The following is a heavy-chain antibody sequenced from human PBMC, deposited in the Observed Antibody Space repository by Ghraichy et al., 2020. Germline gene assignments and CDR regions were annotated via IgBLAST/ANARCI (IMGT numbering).Heavy chain of an antibody. Sequence: LSLTCAASGFTFSSYGMHWVRQAPGKGLEWVAVIWYDGSNKYYADSMKGRFTISRDNSKNTLYLQMNSLRAEDTAVYYCARDIVVVPAAQKEVYYYYYYMDVWGKGTTVTVSS. CDR2: IWYDGSNK. D-gene: IGHD2-2*01. CDR1: GFTFSSYG. V-gene: IGHV3-33*01. J-gene: IGHJ6*03. CDR3: ARDIVVVPAAQKEVYYYYYYMDV.